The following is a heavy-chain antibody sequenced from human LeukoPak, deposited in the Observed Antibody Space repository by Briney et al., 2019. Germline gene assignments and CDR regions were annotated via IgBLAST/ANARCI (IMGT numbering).Heavy chain of an antibody. CDR1: GFAFKNYA. V-gene: IGHV3-23*01. CDR3: AKTQWKVGATDYFDY. J-gene: IGHJ4*01. Sequence: SGGSLRLSCAASGFAFKNYAMTWVRQAPGKGLQWVSNINDNGGQRHYADSVKGRFTISRDNSKNTLFLQMDSQRAEDTAVYYCAKTQWKVGATDYFDYWGHGILVTVSS. CDR2: INDNGGQR. D-gene: IGHD1-26*01.